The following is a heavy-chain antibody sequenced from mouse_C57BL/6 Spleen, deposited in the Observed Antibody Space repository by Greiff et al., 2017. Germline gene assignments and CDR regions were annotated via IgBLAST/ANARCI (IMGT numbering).Heavy chain of an antibody. Sequence: QVQLKQSGAELVKPGASVKISCKASGYAFSSYWMNWVKQRPGKGLEWIGQIYPGDGDTNYNGKFKGKATLTADKSSSTAYMQLSSLTSEDSAVYFCARRDDYSNLYAMEYWGQGTSVTVSS. J-gene: IGHJ4*01. D-gene: IGHD2-5*01. CDR2: IYPGDGDT. CDR1: GYAFSSYW. CDR3: ARRDDYSNLYAMEY. V-gene: IGHV1-80*01.